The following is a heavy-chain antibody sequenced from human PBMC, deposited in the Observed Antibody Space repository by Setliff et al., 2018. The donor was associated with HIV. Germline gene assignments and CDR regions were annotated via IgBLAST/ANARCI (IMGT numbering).Heavy chain of an antibody. V-gene: IGHV4-39*07. Sequence: SETLSLTCTVSGGSISSSSYYWGWIRQPPGKGLEFIGEMNHRGVIKYLSSLKSRVTMAVDTSKKQFSLKLKSVTAADTATYYCASFFVTTVTNQDYWGQGTLVTVSS. CDR2: MNHRGVI. CDR1: GGSISSSSYY. D-gene: IGHD4-17*01. J-gene: IGHJ4*02. CDR3: ASFFVTTVTNQDY.